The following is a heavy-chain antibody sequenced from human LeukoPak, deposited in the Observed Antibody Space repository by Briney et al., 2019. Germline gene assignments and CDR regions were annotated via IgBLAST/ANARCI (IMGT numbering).Heavy chain of an antibody. CDR1: GYTFTSYG. D-gene: IGHD5-12*01. J-gene: IGHJ4*02. V-gene: IGHV1-18*01. Sequence: ASVTVSCTASGYTFTSYGISWVRQAPGQGLEWMGWISAYNGNTNYAQKLQGRVTMTTDTSTSTAYMELSSLRSEDTAVYYCATDPSGYDFDYWGQGTLVTVSS. CDR2: ISAYNGNT. CDR3: ATDPSGYDFDY.